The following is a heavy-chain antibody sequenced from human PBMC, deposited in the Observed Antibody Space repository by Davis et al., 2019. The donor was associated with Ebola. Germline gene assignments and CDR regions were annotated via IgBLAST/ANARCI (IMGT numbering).Heavy chain of an antibody. J-gene: IGHJ4*02. V-gene: IGHV1-3*01. CDR1: GYTFTNYA. Sequence: AASVKVSCKTSGYTFTNYAIHWVRQAPGQRLEWMGWINAGNGDTKYSQKFQGRVTITRDTSASTAYMELSSLRSEDTAVYYCARWYYYDSSGYYYVGYFDYWGQGTLVTVSS. CDR2: INAGNGDT. CDR3: ARWYYYDSSGYYYVGYFDY. D-gene: IGHD3-22*01.